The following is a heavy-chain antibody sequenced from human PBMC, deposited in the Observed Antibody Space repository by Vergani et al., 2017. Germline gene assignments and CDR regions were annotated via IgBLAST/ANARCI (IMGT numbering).Heavy chain of an antibody. CDR2: IYPGDSDT. CDR3: ARASGSYYDSHDAFDI. CDR1: GYSFTSYW. J-gene: IGHJ3*02. Sequence: EVQLVQSGAEVKKPGESLKISCKGSGYSFTSYWIGWVRQMPGKGLEWMGIIYPGDSDTRYSPSFQGQVTISADKSISTAYLQWSSLKASDTAMYYCARASGSYYDSHDAFDIWGQGTMVTVSS. V-gene: IGHV5-51*03. D-gene: IGHD3-22*01.